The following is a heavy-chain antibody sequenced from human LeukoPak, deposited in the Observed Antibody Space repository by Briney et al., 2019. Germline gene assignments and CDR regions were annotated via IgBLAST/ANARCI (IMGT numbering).Heavy chain of an antibody. CDR1: GGSISSYY. Sequence: SETLSLTCTVSGGSISSYYWSWIRQPAGKGLEWMGRIYTSGSTNYNPSLKSRVTMSVDTSKNQFSLKLSSVTAADTAVYYCARVLGVVVIPRGLDAFDIWGQGTMVTVSS. CDR2: IYTSGST. D-gene: IGHD3-22*01. V-gene: IGHV4-4*07. J-gene: IGHJ3*02. CDR3: ARVLGVVVIPRGLDAFDI.